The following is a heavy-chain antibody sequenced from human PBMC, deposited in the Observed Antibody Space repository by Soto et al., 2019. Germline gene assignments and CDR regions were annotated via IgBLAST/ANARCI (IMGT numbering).Heavy chain of an antibody. J-gene: IGHJ4*02. Sequence: PGGSLRLSCAASGFTFSSYGMHWVRQAPGKGLEWVAVISYDGSNKYYADSVKGRFTISRDNSKNTLYLQMNSLRAEDTAVYYCAKGGYYDSSGYYRPRGLDYWGQGTLVTVSS. CDR3: AKGGYYDSSGYYRPRGLDY. CDR1: GFTFSSYG. CDR2: ISYDGSNK. V-gene: IGHV3-30*18. D-gene: IGHD3-22*01.